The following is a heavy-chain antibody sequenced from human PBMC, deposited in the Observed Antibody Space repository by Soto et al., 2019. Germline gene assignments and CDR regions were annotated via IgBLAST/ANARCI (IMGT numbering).Heavy chain of an antibody. D-gene: IGHD3-3*01. J-gene: IGHJ5*02. V-gene: IGHV4-30-2*01. Sequence: PSETLSLTCAVSGGSISSGGYSWSWIRQPPGKGLEWIGYIYHSGSTYYNPSLKSRVTISVDRSKNQFSLKLSSVTAADTAVYYCASITTPTNWFDPWGQGTLVTVSS. CDR1: GGSISSGGYS. CDR2: IYHSGST. CDR3: ASITTPTNWFDP.